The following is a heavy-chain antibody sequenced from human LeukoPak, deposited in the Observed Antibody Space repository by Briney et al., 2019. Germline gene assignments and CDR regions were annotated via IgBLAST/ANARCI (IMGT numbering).Heavy chain of an antibody. CDR1: GFIFSNHG. Sequence: GGTLRLSCAASGFIFSNHGMNWVRQAPGKGLEWVSGISGDAGRTYYADSVKGRFTISRDNSKNSLYLQMNSLRAEDTAVYYCASSRGVFDYWGQGTLVTVSS. CDR2: ISGDAGRT. D-gene: IGHD2-2*01. J-gene: IGHJ4*02. CDR3: ASSRGVFDY. V-gene: IGHV3-23*01.